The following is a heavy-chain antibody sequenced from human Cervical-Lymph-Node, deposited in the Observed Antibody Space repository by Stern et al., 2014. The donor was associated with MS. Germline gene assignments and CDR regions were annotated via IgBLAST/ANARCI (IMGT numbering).Heavy chain of an antibody. V-gene: IGHV3-72*01. CDR1: GFIFSDHY. J-gene: IGHJ4*02. Sequence: EVQLVQSGGGLVQPGGSLRLSCTVSGFIFSDHYIDWVRQAPGKGLEWVGRSRNKARRFTTDYAASVKGRFTLSRDDSKNSLYLQMNGLKTEDTAVYYCARTTVKMGDFDHWGQGILVTVSS. CDR2: SRNKARRFTT. CDR3: ARTTVKMGDFDH. D-gene: IGHD4-17*01.